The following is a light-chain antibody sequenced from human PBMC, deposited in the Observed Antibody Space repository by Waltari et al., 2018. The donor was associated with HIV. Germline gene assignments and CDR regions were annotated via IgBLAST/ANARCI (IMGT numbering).Light chain of an antibody. Sequence: SYVLTQPPSVSLSPGQTARTTCSGDAVTKKFADWYQQKSGQAPVLVIYEDSRRPSGISERFSGSSSGTVATFTISGAQVEDAADYYCYSTDSSANHGVFGGGTKLTVL. J-gene: IGLJ3*02. CDR3: YSTDSSANHGV. CDR2: EDS. CDR1: AVTKKF. V-gene: IGLV3-10*01.